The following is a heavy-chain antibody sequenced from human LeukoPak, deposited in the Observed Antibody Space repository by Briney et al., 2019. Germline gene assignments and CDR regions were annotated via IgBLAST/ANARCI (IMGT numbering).Heavy chain of an antibody. V-gene: IGHV3-30-3*01. CDR1: GFTVSSNY. Sequence: GGSLRLSCAASGFTVSSNYMSWVRQAPGKGPEWVAAISTDGSNRFYADSVKGRLTFSRDNSKDALYLQMNNLRVEDTATYYCARVQSGSDAFDIWDQGRMVTVSS. J-gene: IGHJ3*02. CDR3: ARVQSGSDAFDI. CDR2: ISTDGSNR.